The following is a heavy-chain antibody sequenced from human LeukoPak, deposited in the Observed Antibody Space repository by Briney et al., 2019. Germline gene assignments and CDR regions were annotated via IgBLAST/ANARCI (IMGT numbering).Heavy chain of an antibody. J-gene: IGHJ4*02. D-gene: IGHD1-26*01. V-gene: IGHV3-23*01. CDR1: GFTFSIYA. CDR3: AKDIGGSYGVYFDY. CDR2: ISGSGGST. Sequence: GGSLRLSCAASGFTFSIYAMTWVRQAPGKGLEWVSAISGSGGSTYYADSVKGRFTISRDNSKNTLYLQMNSLRAEDTAVYYCAKDIGGSYGVYFDYWGQGTLVTVSS.